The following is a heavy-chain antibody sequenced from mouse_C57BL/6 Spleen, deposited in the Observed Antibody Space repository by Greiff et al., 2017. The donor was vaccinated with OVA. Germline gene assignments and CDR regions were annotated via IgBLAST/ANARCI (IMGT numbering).Heavy chain of an antibody. J-gene: IGHJ1*03. CDR1: GFTFSSYA. CDR2: ISDGGSYT. Sequence: EVKLMESGGGLVKPGGSLKLSCAASGFTFSSYAMSWVRQTPEKRLEWVATISDGGSYTYYPDNVKGRFTISRDNAKNNLYLQMSHLKSEDTAMYYCARGGTTRYFDVWGTGTTVTVSS. CDR3: ARGGTTRYFDV. D-gene: IGHD1-1*01. V-gene: IGHV5-4*03.